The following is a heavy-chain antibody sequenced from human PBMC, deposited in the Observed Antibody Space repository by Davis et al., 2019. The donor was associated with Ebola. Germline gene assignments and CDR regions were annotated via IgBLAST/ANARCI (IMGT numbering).Heavy chain of an antibody. CDR3: ARPSTTGIADAFDT. CDR1: GYTFSTYW. J-gene: IGHJ3*02. V-gene: IGHV5-51*01. CDR2: IYPGNSDT. D-gene: IGHD1-1*01. Sequence: GESLKISCEGSGYTFSTYWIAWVRQMPGKGLEWMGIIYPGNSDTKYSPSFQGQVTISVDKSINSAYLQWSSLKASDTAMYYCARPSTTGIADAFDTWGQGTLVTVSS.